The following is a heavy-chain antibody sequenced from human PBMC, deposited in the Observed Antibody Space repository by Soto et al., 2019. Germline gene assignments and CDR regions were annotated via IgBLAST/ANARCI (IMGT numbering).Heavy chain of an antibody. V-gene: IGHV3-23*01. CDR2: ISGSGGST. CDR1: GFTFSSYA. CDR3: AKSRYCSSTSCYSFDY. D-gene: IGHD2-2*01. Sequence: GGSLRLSCASSGFTFSSYAVSWVRQAPGKGLEWVSAISGSGGSTYYADSVKGRFTISRDNSKNTLYLQMNSLRAEDTAVYYCAKSRYCSSTSCYSFDYWGQGTLVTVSS. J-gene: IGHJ4*02.